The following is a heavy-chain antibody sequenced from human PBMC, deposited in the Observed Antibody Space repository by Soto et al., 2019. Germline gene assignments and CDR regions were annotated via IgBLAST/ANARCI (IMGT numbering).Heavy chain of an antibody. CDR1: GFTVSSNY. J-gene: IGHJ4*02. CDR2: SYSGGST. V-gene: IGHV3-53*02. CDR3: ARSLTFDY. Sequence: EVQRVETGGGLIQPGGSLRLSCAASGFTVSSNYMSWVRQAPGKGLEWVSVSYSGGSTYYADSVKGRFTISRDNSKNTLYLQMNSLRAEDTAVYYCARSLTFDYWGQGTLVTVSS.